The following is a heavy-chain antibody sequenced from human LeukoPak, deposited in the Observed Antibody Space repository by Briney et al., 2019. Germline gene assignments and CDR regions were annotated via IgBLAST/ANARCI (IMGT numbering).Heavy chain of an antibody. Sequence: SETLSLTCTVSGGSISSSSYYWGWIRQPPGKGLEWIGSIYYSGSTYYIPSLKSRVTISVDTSKNQFSLKLSSVTAADTAVYYCARDEGSIAAAGTRGAFDIWGQGTMVTVSS. J-gene: IGHJ3*02. D-gene: IGHD6-13*01. CDR1: GGSISSSSYY. CDR2: IYYSGST. V-gene: IGHV4-39*07. CDR3: ARDEGSIAAAGTRGAFDI.